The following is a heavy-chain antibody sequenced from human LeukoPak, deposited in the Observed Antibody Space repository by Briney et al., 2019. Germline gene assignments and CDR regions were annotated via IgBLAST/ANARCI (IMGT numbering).Heavy chain of an antibody. J-gene: IGHJ5*02. V-gene: IGHV3-23*01. CDR3: AQAGWYGSGHRWFDP. D-gene: IGHD3-10*01. CDR1: GFTFSSYA. CDR2: ISGSGGST. Sequence: GGSLRLSCAASGFTFSSYAMSWVRQAPGKGLEWVSAISGSGGSTYYADSVKGRFTISRDNSKNTLYLQMNSLRAEDRAVYYCAQAGWYGSGHRWFDPWGQGTLVTVSS.